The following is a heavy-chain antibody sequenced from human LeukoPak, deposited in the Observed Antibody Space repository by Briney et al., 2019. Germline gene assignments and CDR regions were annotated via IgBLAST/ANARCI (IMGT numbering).Heavy chain of an antibody. CDR1: GGSFSGYY. CDR3: ARGDAMVTSSLDY. CDR2: INHSGST. J-gene: IGHJ4*02. Sequence: SETLSLTCAVYGGSFSGYYWSWIRQPPAKGLEWIGEINHSGSTNYNPSLKSRVTISVDTSKNQFSLKLSSVTAADTAVYYCARGDAMVTSSLDYWGQGTLVTVSS. V-gene: IGHV4-34*01. D-gene: IGHD5-18*01.